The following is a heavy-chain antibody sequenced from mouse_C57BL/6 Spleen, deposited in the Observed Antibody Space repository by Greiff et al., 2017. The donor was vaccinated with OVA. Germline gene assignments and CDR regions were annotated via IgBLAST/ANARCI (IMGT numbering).Heavy chain of an antibody. CDR1: GFTFSSYA. V-gene: IGHV5-9-1*02. J-gene: IGHJ3*01. Sequence: EVMLVESGEGLVKPGGSLKLSCAASGFTFSSYAMSWVRQTPEKRLEWVAYISSGGDYIYYADTVKGRFTISRDNARNTLYLQMSSLKSEDTAMYYCTRDDYYGSSYVWFAYWGQGTLVTVSA. D-gene: IGHD1-1*01. CDR2: ISSGGDYI. CDR3: TRDDYYGSSYVWFAY.